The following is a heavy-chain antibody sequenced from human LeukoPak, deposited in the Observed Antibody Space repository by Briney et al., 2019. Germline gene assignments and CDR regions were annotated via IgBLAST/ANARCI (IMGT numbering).Heavy chain of an antibody. Sequence: GGSLRLSCAVSGFTFSGFSMSWVRQAPGKGLEWVAKMNEYGSEIFYVDSVKGRFTISRDNAKNSLYLQMNRLRAEDTAVYYCARPRGCGSSRCNNFDYWGQGTLVTVPS. J-gene: IGHJ4*02. CDR2: MNEYGSEI. CDR1: GFTFSGFS. CDR3: ARPRGCGSSRCNNFDY. V-gene: IGHV3-7*01. D-gene: IGHD2-2*01.